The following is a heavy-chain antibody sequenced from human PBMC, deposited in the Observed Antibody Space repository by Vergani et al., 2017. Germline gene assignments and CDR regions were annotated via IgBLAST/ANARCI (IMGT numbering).Heavy chain of an antibody. CDR1: GFSFGDYA. CDR3: SRGRGYNFDYSDY. Sequence: EVPLVESGGGLVPPGRFLRLFCAASGFSFGDYAMNWVRQAPGKGVAWVAFIRNKAYGGTTEYAASVKGQITISRDDSKRLAYLQLSGLKTEDTAVYFCSRGRGYNFDYSDYWGQGTLVTVSS. D-gene: IGHD5-18*01. J-gene: IGHJ4*02. V-gene: IGHV3-49*04. CDR2: IRNKAYGGTT.